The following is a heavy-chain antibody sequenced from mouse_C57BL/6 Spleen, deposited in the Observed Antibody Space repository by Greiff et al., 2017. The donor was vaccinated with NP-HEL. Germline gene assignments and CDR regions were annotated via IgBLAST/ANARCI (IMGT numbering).Heavy chain of an antibody. CDR2: IDPSDSYT. V-gene: IGHV1-50*01. Sequence: QVQLQQPGAELVKPGASVKLSCKASGYTFTSYWMQWVKQRPGQGLEWIGEIDPSDSYTNYNQKFKGKATLTVDTSSSTAYMQLSSLTSEDSAVYYCSSSGEYYYGSRIAYWGQGTLVTVSA. D-gene: IGHD1-1*01. J-gene: IGHJ3*01. CDR3: SSSGEYYYGSRIAY. CDR1: GYTFTSYW.